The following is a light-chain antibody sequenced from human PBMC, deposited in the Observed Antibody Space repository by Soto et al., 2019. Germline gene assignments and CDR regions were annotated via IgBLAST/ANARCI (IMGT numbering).Light chain of an antibody. V-gene: IGKV3-20*01. J-gene: IGKJ3*01. Sequence: EVVLTQSPGTLSLSPGERATLSCRAGQIVTINSLAWYQQKPGQPPRLLIYAASTRASAIPDRFSGSGSGTDFTLTISRLQPEDFALYYCQQYGDSPFTFGPGTRVDVK. CDR2: AAS. CDR1: QIVTINS. CDR3: QQYGDSPFT.